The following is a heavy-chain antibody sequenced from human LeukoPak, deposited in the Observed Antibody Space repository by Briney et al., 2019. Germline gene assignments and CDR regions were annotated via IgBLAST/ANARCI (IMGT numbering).Heavy chain of an antibody. J-gene: IGHJ1*01. D-gene: IGHD2-15*01. Sequence: GGSLRLSCAASGFTFSSYAMSWVRHAPGKGLGWVSAISGSGGSTYYADSVKGRFTISRDNSKNTLYLQMNRLRAEDTAVYYCAKDAYCSGGSCYPPEYFQHWGQGTLVTVSS. CDR3: AKDAYCSGGSCYPPEYFQH. CDR2: ISGSGGST. CDR1: GFTFSSYA. V-gene: IGHV3-23*01.